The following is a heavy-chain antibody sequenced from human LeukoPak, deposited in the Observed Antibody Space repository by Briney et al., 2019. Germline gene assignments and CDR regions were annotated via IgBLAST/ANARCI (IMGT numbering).Heavy chain of an antibody. CDR1: GGSFSGYY. CDR3: ARTTVVTPSAFDI. CDR2: INHSGST. Sequence: SETLSLTCAVYGGSFSGYYCSWIRQPPGKGLEWIGEINHSGSTNYNPSLKSRVTISVDTSKNQFSLKLSSVTAADTAVYYCARTTVVTPSAFDIWGQGQWSPSLQ. V-gene: IGHV4-34*01. J-gene: IGHJ3*02. D-gene: IGHD4-23*01.